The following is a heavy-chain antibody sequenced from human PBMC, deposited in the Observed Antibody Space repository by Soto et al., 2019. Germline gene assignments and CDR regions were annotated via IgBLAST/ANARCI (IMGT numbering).Heavy chain of an antibody. Sequence: EVQLVESGGVVVQPGGSLRLSCAASGFAFDDYEMHWVRQAPGKGLEWVSLISWDGGSRYYVDSAKGRFAISRDNNKNSLYLQMSSVRREDTAVYYCAKDGVYWCNAYILDSWGQGTLFPVSS. CDR3: AKDGVYWCNAYILDS. CDR2: ISWDGGSR. CDR1: GFAFDDYE. V-gene: IGHV3-43*01. D-gene: IGHD2-8*01. J-gene: IGHJ4*02.